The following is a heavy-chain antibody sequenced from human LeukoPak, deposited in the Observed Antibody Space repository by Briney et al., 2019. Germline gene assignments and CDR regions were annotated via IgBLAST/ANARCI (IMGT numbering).Heavy chain of an antibody. CDR1: GGSISSYY. D-gene: IGHD3-22*01. J-gene: IGHJ5*02. CDR2: IYYSGST. Sequence: SETLSLTCTVSGGSISSYYWSWTRQPPGKGLEWIGYIYYSGSTNYNPSLKSRVTISVDTSKNQFSLKLSSVTAADTAVYYCARYTPYYYYDSSGYPKSWFDPWGQGTLVTVSS. V-gene: IGHV4-59*01. CDR3: ARYTPYYYYDSSGYPKSWFDP.